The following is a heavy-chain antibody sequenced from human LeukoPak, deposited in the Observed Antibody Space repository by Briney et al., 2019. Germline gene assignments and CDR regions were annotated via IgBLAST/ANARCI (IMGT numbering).Heavy chain of an antibody. Sequence: GASVKVSCKVSGYTLTELSMHWVRQAPGKGLEWMGGFDPEDGETIYAQKFQGRVTMTEDTSTDTAYMELRSLRSDDTAVYYCARDWFPIYDYVWGSYRSTYYYYYMDVWGKGTTVTISS. CDR2: FDPEDGET. CDR1: GYTLTELS. D-gene: IGHD3-16*02. V-gene: IGHV1-24*01. CDR3: ARDWFPIYDYVWGSYRSTYYYYYMDV. J-gene: IGHJ6*03.